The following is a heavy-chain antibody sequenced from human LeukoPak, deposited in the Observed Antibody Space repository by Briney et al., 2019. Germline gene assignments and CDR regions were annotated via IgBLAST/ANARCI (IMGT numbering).Heavy chain of an antibody. CDR1: GFTFSSYG. CDR2: ISYDGSNK. V-gene: IGHV3-30*18. J-gene: IGHJ4*02. CDR3: ANSAYDILTGYLDY. D-gene: IGHD3-9*01. Sequence: GGSLRLSCAASGFTFSSYGMHWVRQAPGKGLEGVAVISYDGSNKYYADSVKGRFTISRDNSKNTLYLQMNSLRAEDTAVYYCANSAYDILTGYLDYWGQGTLVTVSS.